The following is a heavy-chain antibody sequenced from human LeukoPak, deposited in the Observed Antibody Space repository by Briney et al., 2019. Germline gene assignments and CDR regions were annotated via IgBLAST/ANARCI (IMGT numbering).Heavy chain of an antibody. D-gene: IGHD2-2*01. CDR3: ARLADIVVVPAATPFDY. Sequence: GESLKISCKGSGYSFTSYWIGRVRQMPGKGLEWMGIIYPGDSDTRYSPSFQGQDTISADKSISTAYLQWSSLKASDTAMYYCARLADIVVVPAATPFDYWGQGTLVTVSS. CDR2: IYPGDSDT. J-gene: IGHJ4*02. V-gene: IGHV5-51*01. CDR1: GYSFTSYW.